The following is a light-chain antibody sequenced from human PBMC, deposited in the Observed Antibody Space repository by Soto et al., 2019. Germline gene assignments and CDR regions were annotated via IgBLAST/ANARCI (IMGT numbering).Light chain of an antibody. Sequence: DIQMTQSPSSLSASVGDRVTITCRASQMISSSLNWYQQKPGKAPKLLIYAASSLQSGVPSRFSGSGSGTDFTLTITSLQPEDFATYYCQQSYNTPRTFGHGTKVEIK. J-gene: IGKJ1*01. CDR2: AAS. CDR3: QQSYNTPRT. CDR1: QMISSS. V-gene: IGKV1-39*01.